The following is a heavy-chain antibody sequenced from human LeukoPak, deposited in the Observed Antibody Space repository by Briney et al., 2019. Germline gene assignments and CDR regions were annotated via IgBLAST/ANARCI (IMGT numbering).Heavy chain of an antibody. Sequence: GGSLRLSCAASGFTASSNYMSWVRQAPGKGLEWVSVIYSGGSTYYADSVKGRFTISRDNSKNTLYLQMNSLRAEDTAVYYCASAIVGATIFDYWGQGTLVTVSS. CDR1: GFTASSNY. J-gene: IGHJ4*02. D-gene: IGHD1-26*01. CDR3: ASAIVGATIFDY. V-gene: IGHV3-66*02. CDR2: IYSGGST.